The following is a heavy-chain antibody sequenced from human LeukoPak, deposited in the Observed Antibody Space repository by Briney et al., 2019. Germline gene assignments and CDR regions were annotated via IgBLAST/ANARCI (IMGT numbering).Heavy chain of an antibody. Sequence: ASVRVSCKASGYTFNNYGISWVRQAPGQGLEWMGWVSSYNGDTNYAQKFQGRVTMSTDTSTSTAYMELRSLRSDDTAVYYCARVYCSSTSCEGLIDYWGQGTLVTVSS. V-gene: IGHV1-18*01. CDR3: ARVYCSSTSCEGLIDY. D-gene: IGHD2-2*01. CDR2: VSSYNGDT. J-gene: IGHJ4*02. CDR1: GYTFNNYG.